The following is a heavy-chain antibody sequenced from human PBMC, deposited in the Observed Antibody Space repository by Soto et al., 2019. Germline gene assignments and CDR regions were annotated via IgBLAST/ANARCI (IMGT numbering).Heavy chain of an antibody. J-gene: IGHJ4*02. D-gene: IGHD3-3*01. CDR2: IYYTGST. V-gene: IGHV4-39*01. Sequence: PSETLSLTCTVSGASTSSNSFHWGWIRQPPGKGLEWIGTIYYTGSTYYNPSLKSRITVSVDTSKNLLSLRLTSVPAADTAVYYCARFNYTWTGLDYWGQGTLVTVSS. CDR3: ARFNYTWTGLDY. CDR1: GASTSSNSFH.